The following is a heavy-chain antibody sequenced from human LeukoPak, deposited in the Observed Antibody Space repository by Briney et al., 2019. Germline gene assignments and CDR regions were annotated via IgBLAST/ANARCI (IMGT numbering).Heavy chain of an antibody. Sequence: SVNVSCKASGGTFSSYAISWVRQAPGQGLEWMGGIIPIFGTANYAQKFQGRVTITADESTSTAYMELSSLRSEDTAVYYCAKEICVVACYSYYSSGRDVWAQGTTVTVS. CDR1: GGTFSSYA. J-gene: IGHJ6*02. CDR3: AKEICVVACYSYYSSGRDV. D-gene: IGHD2-21*01. CDR2: IIPIFGTA. V-gene: IGHV1-69*13.